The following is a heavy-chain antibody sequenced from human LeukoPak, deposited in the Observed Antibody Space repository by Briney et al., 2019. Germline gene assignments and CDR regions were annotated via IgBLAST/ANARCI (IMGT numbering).Heavy chain of an antibody. J-gene: IGHJ4*02. CDR3: ARRMSSGSNPFDY. V-gene: IGHV3-7*01. D-gene: IGHD1-26*01. CDR2: IKQDGSEK. Sequence: PGGSLRLSCAASGFTFSSYWMSWVRQAPGKGLEWVANIKQDGSEKYYVDSVKGRFTISRDNAKNSLYLQMNSLRAEDTAVYYCARRMSSGSNPFDYWGQGTLVTVSS. CDR1: GFTFSSYW.